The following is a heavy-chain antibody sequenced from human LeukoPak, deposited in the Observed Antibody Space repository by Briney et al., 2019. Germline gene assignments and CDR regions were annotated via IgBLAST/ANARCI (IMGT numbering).Heavy chain of an antibody. D-gene: IGHD3-10*01. CDR3: ANDDARGFGEPSPYDY. Sequence: PGRSLRLSCVASGFAFRNYGMHWVRQSPGKGLEWVAVISYDGINTHYADSVKGRFTISKDNSKNTLYLQRNTLRPEDTAVYYCANDDARGFGEPSPYDYWGQGTRVIVSS. CDR2: ISYDGINT. V-gene: IGHV3-30*18. J-gene: IGHJ4*02. CDR1: GFAFRNYG.